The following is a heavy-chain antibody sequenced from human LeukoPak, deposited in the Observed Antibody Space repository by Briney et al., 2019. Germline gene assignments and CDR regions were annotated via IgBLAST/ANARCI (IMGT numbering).Heavy chain of an antibody. CDR2: ISSSSSYI. CDR1: GFTFSSYS. V-gene: IGHV3-21*01. Sequence: GGSLRLSCAASGFTFSSYSMNWVRQAPGKGLEWVSSISSSSSYIYYADSVKGRFTISRDNDKNSLYLQMNSLRAEDTAVYYCARAQGIAAAALDYWGQGTLVTVSS. J-gene: IGHJ4*02. CDR3: ARAQGIAAAALDY. D-gene: IGHD6-13*01.